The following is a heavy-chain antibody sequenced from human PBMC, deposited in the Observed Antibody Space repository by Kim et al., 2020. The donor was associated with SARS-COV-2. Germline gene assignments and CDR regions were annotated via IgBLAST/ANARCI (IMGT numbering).Heavy chain of an antibody. V-gene: IGHV3-33*01. CDR1: GFTFSSYG. Sequence: GGSLRLSCAASGFTFSSYGMHWVRQAPGKGLEWVAVIWYDGSNKYYADSVKGRFTISRDNSKNTLYLQMNSLRAEDTAVYYCARDGRWGPRMDVWGQGTTVTVSS. CDR2: IWYDGSNK. D-gene: IGHD3-16*01. J-gene: IGHJ6*02. CDR3: ARDGRWGPRMDV.